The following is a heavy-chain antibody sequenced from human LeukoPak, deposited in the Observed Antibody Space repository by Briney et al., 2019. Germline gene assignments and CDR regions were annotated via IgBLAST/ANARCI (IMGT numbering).Heavy chain of an antibody. Sequence: ASVKVSCKASGYTFTSYYMHWVRQAPGQGLEWMGIINPSGGSTSYAQKFQGRVTMTRDMSTSTVYMELSSLRSEDTAVYYCARVLPPYGSGSYNYYYYYYMDVWGKGTTVTISS. CDR3: ARVLPPYGSGSYNYYYYYYMDV. CDR2: INPSGGST. V-gene: IGHV1-46*01. J-gene: IGHJ6*03. D-gene: IGHD3-10*01. CDR1: GYTFTSYY.